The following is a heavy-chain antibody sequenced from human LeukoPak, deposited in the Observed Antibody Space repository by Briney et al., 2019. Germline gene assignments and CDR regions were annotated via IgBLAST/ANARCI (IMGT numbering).Heavy chain of an antibody. D-gene: IGHD1-14*01. CDR2: INASGGST. CDR3: AKPAKTDYADY. V-gene: IGHV3-23*01. CDR1: GFTFSSYA. J-gene: IGHJ4*02. Sequence: GGSLRLSCAASGFTFSSYAINWVRQAPGKGLKWVSSINASGGSTYYADSVKGRFTISRDNSKNTLYLQMNSLRAEDTAVYYCAKPAKTDYADYWGQGTLVTVSS.